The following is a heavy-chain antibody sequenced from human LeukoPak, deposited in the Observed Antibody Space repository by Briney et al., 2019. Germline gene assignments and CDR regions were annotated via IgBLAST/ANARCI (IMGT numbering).Heavy chain of an antibody. J-gene: IGHJ4*02. CDR1: GFTVSSSY. CDR3: ARDRVAGYFDY. V-gene: IGHV3-66*02. Sequence: GGSLRLSCAASGFTVSSSYMSWVRQAPGKGLEWVSIIYRDGGTHYADSVKGRFTISRDNSKNTLYLQMNSLRAEDTAVYYCARDRVAGYFDYWGQGTLVTVSS. D-gene: IGHD3-10*01. CDR2: IYRDGGT.